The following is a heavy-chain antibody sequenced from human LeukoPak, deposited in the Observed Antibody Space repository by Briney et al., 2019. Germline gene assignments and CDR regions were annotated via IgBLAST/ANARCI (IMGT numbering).Heavy chain of an antibody. J-gene: IGHJ6*03. D-gene: IGHD2-2*02. V-gene: IGHV1-69*05. CDR1: GGTFSSYA. Sequence: SVKVSCKASGGTFSSYAISWVRQAPGQGLEWMGGIIPIFGTANYAQKFQGRVTITTDESTSTAYMELSSLRSEDTAVYYCASRCCSSTSCYNYYYYMDVWGKGTTVTVSS. CDR2: IIPIFGTA. CDR3: ASRCCSSTSCYNYYYYMDV.